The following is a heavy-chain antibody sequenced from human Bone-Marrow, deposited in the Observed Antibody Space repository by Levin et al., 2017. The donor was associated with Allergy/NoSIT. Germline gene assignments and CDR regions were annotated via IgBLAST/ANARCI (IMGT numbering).Heavy chain of an antibody. CDR1: GGTFSSYT. CDR2: IIPILGIA. CDR3: ARGPITMVRESLDY. J-gene: IGHJ4*02. D-gene: IGHD3-10*01. Sequence: KISCKASGGTFSSYTISWVRQAPGQGLEWMGRIIPILGIANYAQKFQGRVTITADKSTSTAYMELSSLRSEDTAVYYCARGPITMVRESLDYWGQGTLVTVSS. V-gene: IGHV1-69*02.